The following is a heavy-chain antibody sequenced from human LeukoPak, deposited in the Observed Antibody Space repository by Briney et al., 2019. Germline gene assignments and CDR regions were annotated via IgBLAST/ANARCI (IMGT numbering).Heavy chain of an antibody. CDR1: GFIFSAYA. D-gene: IGHD6-13*01. CDR3: AKDSKITSADYYFDY. V-gene: IGHV3-23*01. Sequence: GGSLRLSCAASGFIFSAYAMSWVRQAPGQGLEWVSVIGTGGETHYADSVRGRFTISRSNFKNTLYLQMDSLRVEDMAVYYCAKDSKITSADYYFDYWGLGTLVTVSS. CDR2: IGTGGET. J-gene: IGHJ4*02.